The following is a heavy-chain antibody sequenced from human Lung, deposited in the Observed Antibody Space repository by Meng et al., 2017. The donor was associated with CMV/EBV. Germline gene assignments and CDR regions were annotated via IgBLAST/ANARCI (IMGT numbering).Heavy chain of an antibody. CDR3: ARTTYDFWSGIYYYYYGMDV. V-gene: IGHV4-34*01. CDR2: INHSGST. D-gene: IGHD3-3*01. CDR1: GGSFSGYY. J-gene: IGHJ6*02. Sequence: LXCAVYGGSFSGYYWSWIRQPPGKGLEWIGEINHSGSTNYNPSLKSRVTISVDTSKNQFSLKLSSVTAADTAVYYCARTTYDFWSGIYYYYYGMDVWXQGTTVTVSS.